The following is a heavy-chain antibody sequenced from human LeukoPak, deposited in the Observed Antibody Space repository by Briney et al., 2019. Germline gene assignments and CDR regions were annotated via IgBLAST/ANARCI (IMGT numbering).Heavy chain of an antibody. Sequence: PGGSLRLSCAASGFTFSSYSMNWVRQAPGKGLEWVSSISSSSSYIYYADSVKGRFTISRDNSKNTLYLQMNSLRAEDTAVYYCARERGIAVAGTGAVFDYWGQGTLVTVSS. CDR3: ARERGIAVAGTGAVFDY. J-gene: IGHJ4*02. V-gene: IGHV3-21*01. D-gene: IGHD6-19*01. CDR1: GFTFSSYS. CDR2: ISSSSSYI.